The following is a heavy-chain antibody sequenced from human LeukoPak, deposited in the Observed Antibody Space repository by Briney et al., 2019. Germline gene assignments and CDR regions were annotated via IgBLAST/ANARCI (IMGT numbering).Heavy chain of an antibody. D-gene: IGHD3-3*01. J-gene: IGHJ4*02. CDR2: IYYSGST. CDR1: GGSISSYY. CDR3: ARAPLLYFDFWSGYRYMGGFDY. Sequence: SETLSLTCTVSGGSISSYYWSWIRQPPGKGLEWIGYIYYSGSTNYNPSLKSRVTVSVDTSKNQFSLKLRSVTAADTAVYYCARAPLLYFDFWSGYRYMGGFDYWGQGIPVTVSS. V-gene: IGHV4-59*12.